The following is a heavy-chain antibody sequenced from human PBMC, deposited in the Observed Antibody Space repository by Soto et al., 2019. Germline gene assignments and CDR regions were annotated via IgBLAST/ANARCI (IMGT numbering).Heavy chain of an antibody. V-gene: IGHV1-69*13. D-gene: IGHD3-10*01. Sequence: GASVKVSCKASGGTFSSYAISWVRQAPGQGLEWMGGIIPIFGTANYAQKFQGRVTITADESTSTAYMELSSLRSEDTAVYYCARAFLWFGELLREYYYYGMDVWGQGTTVTVSS. CDR3: ARAFLWFGELLREYYYYGMDV. CDR2: IIPIFGTA. CDR1: GGTFSSYA. J-gene: IGHJ6*02.